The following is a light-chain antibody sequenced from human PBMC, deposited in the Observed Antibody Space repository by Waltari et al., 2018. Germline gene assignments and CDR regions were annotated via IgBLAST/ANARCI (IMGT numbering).Light chain of an antibody. J-gene: IGLJ1*01. Sequence: QSALTQPPSASGSPGQSVTISCTGTSGDIGTYDHVSWYQQHPGQAPKVIVYAVTKRPSGVPDRFSGSNSGDTAFLTVSGLQAEDEADYYCSSYAGNYIYVFGTGTEVTVL. CDR1: SGDIGTYDH. V-gene: IGLV2-8*01. CDR3: SSYAGNYIYV. CDR2: AVT.